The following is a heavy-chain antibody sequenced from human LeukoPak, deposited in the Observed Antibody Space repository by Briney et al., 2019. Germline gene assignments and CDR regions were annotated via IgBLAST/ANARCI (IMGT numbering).Heavy chain of an antibody. Sequence: GGSLRLSCAASGFTFSSYSMNWVRQAPGKGLEWVSSISCSSSYIYYADSVKGRFTISRDNAKNSLYLQMNSLRAEDTAVYYCARVSRDFGLVTEFYYYMDVWGKGTTVTVSS. D-gene: IGHD3-3*01. CDR2: ISCSSSYI. CDR1: GFTFSSYS. V-gene: IGHV3-21*01. CDR3: ARVSRDFGLVTEFYYYMDV. J-gene: IGHJ6*03.